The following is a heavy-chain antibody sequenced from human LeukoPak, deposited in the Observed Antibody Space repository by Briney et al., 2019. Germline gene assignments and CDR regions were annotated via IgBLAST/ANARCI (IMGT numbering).Heavy chain of an antibody. CDR1: GFTFNRCW. Sequence: PGGSLRLSCGVSGFTFNRCWMNWVPHAPGEGREWVAHINPDGRDTYYVDSVKGRFTISRDNAQNSMYLQMNSLRVEDTAVYYYTSWGDTTAEYFQRWGQGTLVTVSS. CDR3: TSWGDTTAEYFQR. D-gene: IGHD2-21*02. V-gene: IGHV3-7*01. CDR2: INPDGRDT. J-gene: IGHJ1*01.